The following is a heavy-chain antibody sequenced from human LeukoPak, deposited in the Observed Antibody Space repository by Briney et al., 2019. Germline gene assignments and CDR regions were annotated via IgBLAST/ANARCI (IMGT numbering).Heavy chain of an antibody. Sequence: SETLSLTCTVSGASVNGASVTTCYWSWIRQPAGKGLEWIGRIYTSGSTNYNPSLKSRVTISVDTSKNQFSLKLTSVTAADTAMYYCAREYYDNNKAPALDIWGQGTMVTVSS. V-gene: IGHV4-61*02. J-gene: IGHJ3*02. CDR3: AREYYDNNKAPALDI. CDR2: IYTSGST. D-gene: IGHD3-9*01. CDR1: GASVNGASVTTCY.